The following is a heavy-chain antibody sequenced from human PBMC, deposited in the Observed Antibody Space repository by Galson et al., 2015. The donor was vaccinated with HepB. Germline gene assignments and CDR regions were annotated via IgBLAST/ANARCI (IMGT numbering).Heavy chain of an antibody. CDR3: AKHRDGYNFFDDA. Sequence: ETLSLTCTVSGGSISSSNWWSWVRQPPGKGLEWLGEIYHRGNTNYNPSLKSRVTLPVDKSKNHFSLRLSYVTAAATAVYYCAKHRDGYNFFDDAWGQGTLVTVSS. CDR1: GGSISSSNW. CDR2: IYHRGNT. V-gene: IGHV4-4*02. D-gene: IGHD5-24*01. J-gene: IGHJ5*02.